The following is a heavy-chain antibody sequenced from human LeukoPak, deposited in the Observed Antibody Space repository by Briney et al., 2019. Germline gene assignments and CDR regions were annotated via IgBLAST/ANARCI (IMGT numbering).Heavy chain of an antibody. V-gene: IGHV4-59*01. CDR2: IYYSGSTYYSGST. Sequence: SETLSLTCTVSGGSISSYYWTWIRQPPGKGLEWIGYIYYSGSTYYSGSTNYNPSLKSRVTISVDTSKNQFSLKLSSVTAADTAVYYCARSPSSVFLARAFDIWGQGTMVTVSS. D-gene: IGHD2-15*01. CDR3: ARSPSSVFLARAFDI. J-gene: IGHJ3*02. CDR1: GGSISSYY.